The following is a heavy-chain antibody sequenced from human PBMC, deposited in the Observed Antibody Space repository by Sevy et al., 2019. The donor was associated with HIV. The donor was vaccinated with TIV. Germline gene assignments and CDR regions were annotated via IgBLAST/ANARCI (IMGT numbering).Heavy chain of an antibody. D-gene: IGHD1-26*01. V-gene: IGHV3-23*01. Sequence: GGSLRLSCAASGFSFRDYAMSWVRQAPGKGLEWVSKINGRGSIAYYADSVKGRFTISRDNSENMLYLQMNSLRAEDTAVYYCAKDLAFIVGDAFDIWGQGTLVTVSS. CDR3: AKDLAFIVGDAFDI. CDR2: INGRGSIA. J-gene: IGHJ3*02. CDR1: GFSFRDYA.